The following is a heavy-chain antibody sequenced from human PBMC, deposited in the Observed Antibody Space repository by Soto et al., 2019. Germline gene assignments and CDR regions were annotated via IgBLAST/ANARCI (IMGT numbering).Heavy chain of an antibody. J-gene: IGHJ4*02. Sequence: QVQPVQCGAEVKKPGSSVRVSCKTSGGTYNSVSWVRQAHGQGLEWMGRIITSLGEATYAQKFLGRVTITADRSTNTVYMDLTSLRSDDTAVYFCAREGGLYFIDYWGQGTLVTVSA. CDR3: AREGGLYFIDY. CDR2: IITSLGEA. D-gene: IGHD3-16*01. V-gene: IGHV1-69*08. CDR1: GGTYNS.